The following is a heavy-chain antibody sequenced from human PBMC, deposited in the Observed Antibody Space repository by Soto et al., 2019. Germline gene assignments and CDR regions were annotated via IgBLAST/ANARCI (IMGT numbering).Heavy chain of an antibody. CDR1: GFTFSSYA. J-gene: IGHJ5*02. V-gene: IGHV3-23*01. CDR3: AKDILTGYQGGWFDP. D-gene: IGHD3-9*01. Sequence: GGSLRLSCAASGFTFSSYAMSWVRQAPWKGLEWVSAISGSGGSTYYADSVKGRFTISRDNSKNTLYLQMNSLRAEDTAVYYCAKDILTGYQGGWFDPWGQGTLVTVSS. CDR2: ISGSGGST.